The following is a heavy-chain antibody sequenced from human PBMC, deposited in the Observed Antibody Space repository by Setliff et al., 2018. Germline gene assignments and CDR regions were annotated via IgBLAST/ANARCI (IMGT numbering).Heavy chain of an antibody. CDR3: ARDLGHGGDSDY. J-gene: IGHJ4*02. D-gene: IGHD2-21*02. CDR2: IGHTGSI. V-gene: IGHV4-38-2*02. CDR1: GYSISSGYI. Sequence: LSLTCTVSGYSISSGYIWGWIRQPPGKGLEWVGSIGHTGSINYNPSLKSRLTISRDTSKNQVSLKLNSVTATDTAVYYCARDLGHGGDSDYWGQGILVTVSS.